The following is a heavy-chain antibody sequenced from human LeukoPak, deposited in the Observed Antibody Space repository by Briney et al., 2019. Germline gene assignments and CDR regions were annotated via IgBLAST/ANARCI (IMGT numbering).Heavy chain of an antibody. CDR3: AKAHRGSYYYYFDY. CDR1: GFTFSSYA. D-gene: IGHD1-26*01. CDR2: ISGSGGST. V-gene: IGHV3-23*01. Sequence: PGGSLRLSCAASGFTFSSYAMSWVRQAPGKGLEWVSAISGSGGSTYYADSVKGRFTISRDNSKNTLYLHMNSLRAEDTAVYYCAKAHRGSYYYYFDYWGQGTLVTVSS. J-gene: IGHJ4*02.